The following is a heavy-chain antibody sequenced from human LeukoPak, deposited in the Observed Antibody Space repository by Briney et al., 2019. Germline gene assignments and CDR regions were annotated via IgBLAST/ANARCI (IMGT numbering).Heavy chain of an antibody. CDR3: AKGGGLWFGELFNY. Sequence: GRSLRLSCAASGFTFSSNAMSWGRQAPRKGLEWVSAISGSGGSTYSADSVKGRFTISREHSKTTLYLQMNRLIAQGPPVYYFAKGGGLWFGELFNYWGQGTLVTVSS. D-gene: IGHD3-10*01. CDR1: GFTFSSNA. V-gene: IGHV3-23*01. CDR2: ISGSGGST. J-gene: IGHJ4*02.